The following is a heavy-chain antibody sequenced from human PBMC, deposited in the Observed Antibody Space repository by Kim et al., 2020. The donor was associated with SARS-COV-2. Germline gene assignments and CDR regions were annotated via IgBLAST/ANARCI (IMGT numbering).Heavy chain of an antibody. J-gene: IGHJ6*03. D-gene: IGHD4-17*01. CDR3: ARVPTVSATLYYYYYYMDV. CDR2: INHSGST. CDR1: GGSFSGYY. Sequence: SETLSLTCAVYGGSFSGYYWSWIRQPPGKGLEWIGEINHSGSTNYNPSLKSRVTISVDTSKNQFSLKLSSVTAADTAVYYCARVPTVSATLYYYYYYMDV. V-gene: IGHV4-34*01.